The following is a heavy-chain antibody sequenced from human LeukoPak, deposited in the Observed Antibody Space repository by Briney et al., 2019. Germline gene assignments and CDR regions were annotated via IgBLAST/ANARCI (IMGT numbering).Heavy chain of an antibody. CDR2: IIPILGIA. CDR3: ASAGYGHYYYYGMDV. V-gene: IGHV1-69*04. J-gene: IGHJ6*02. CDR1: GYTFTNYG. Sequence: GASVKVSCKTSGYTFTNYGISWVRQAPGQGLEWMGRIIPILGIANYAQKFQGRVTITADKSTSTAYMELSSLRSEDTAVYYCASAGYGHYYYYGMDVWGQGTTVTVSS. D-gene: IGHD2-15*01.